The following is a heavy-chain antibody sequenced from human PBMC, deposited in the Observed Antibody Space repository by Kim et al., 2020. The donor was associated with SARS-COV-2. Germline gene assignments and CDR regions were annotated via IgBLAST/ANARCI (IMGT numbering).Heavy chain of an antibody. V-gene: IGHV1-18*01. D-gene: IGHD3-10*01. Sequence: ASVKVSCKASGYTFTNYGFSWVRQAPGQGLEWMGWISAYNGNTKYTQKLQGRVTMTTDTSTSTAYMELRSLRSDDTAVYYCARAWRVLVRGVPYYCDYWGQGTLVTVSS. J-gene: IGHJ4*02. CDR2: ISAYNGNT. CDR3: ARAWRVLVRGVPYYCDY. CDR1: GYTFTNYG.